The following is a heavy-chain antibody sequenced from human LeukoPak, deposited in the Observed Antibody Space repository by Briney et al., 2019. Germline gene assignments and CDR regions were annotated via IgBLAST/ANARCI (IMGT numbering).Heavy chain of an antibody. V-gene: IGHV3-11*01. CDR3: ARDSSGWSYYYGMDV. D-gene: IGHD6-19*01. CDR2: ISSSGSTI. Sequence: PGGSLRLSCAASGFTFSDYYMSRIRQAPGKGLEWVSYISSSGSTIYYADSVKGRFTISRDNAKNSLYLQMNSLRAEDTAVYYCARDSSGWSYYYGMDVWGQGTTVTVSS. CDR1: GFTFSDYY. J-gene: IGHJ6*02.